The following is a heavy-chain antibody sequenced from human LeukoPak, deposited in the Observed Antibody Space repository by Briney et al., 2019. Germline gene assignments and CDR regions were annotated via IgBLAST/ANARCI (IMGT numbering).Heavy chain of an antibody. Sequence: GASVKVSCKASGGTFSSYAISWVRQAPGQGLEWMGRIIPILGIANYAQKFQGRVTITADKSTSTAYMELSSLRSEDTAVYYCARDRYSSGWYAPQVMDVWGQGTTVTVSS. J-gene: IGHJ6*02. V-gene: IGHV1-69*04. CDR3: ARDRYSSGWYAPQVMDV. CDR2: IIPILGIA. D-gene: IGHD6-19*01. CDR1: GGTFSSYA.